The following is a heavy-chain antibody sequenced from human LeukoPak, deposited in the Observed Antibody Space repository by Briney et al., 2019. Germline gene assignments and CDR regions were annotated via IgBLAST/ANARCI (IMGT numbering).Heavy chain of an antibody. J-gene: IGHJ3*02. CDR2: IYYSGST. V-gene: IGHV4-59*08. D-gene: IGHD1/OR15-1a*01. Sequence: SETLSLTCAVSGGSNSSYYWIWIRQPPGKGLEWIGYIYYSGSTTYNPSLNGRVTISLDTSKNQFSLKLSSVTAADTAVYYCARHKTGTTGADAFDIWGQGTMVTVSS. CDR1: GGSNSSYY. CDR3: ARHKTGTTGADAFDI.